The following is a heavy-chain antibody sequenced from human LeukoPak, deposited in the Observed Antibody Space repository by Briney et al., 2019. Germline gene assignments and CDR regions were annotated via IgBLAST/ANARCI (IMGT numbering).Heavy chain of an antibody. V-gene: IGHV3-21*01. CDR2: ISSSSSYI. J-gene: IGHJ3*02. CDR3: ASDSPAKDAFDI. Sequence: GGSLRLSCAASGFTFSSYSMNWVRQAPGKGLEWVSSISSSSSYIYYADSVKGRFTISRDNAKNSLHLQMNSLRAEDTAVYYCASDSPAKDAFDIWGQGTMVTVSS. CDR1: GFTFSSYS.